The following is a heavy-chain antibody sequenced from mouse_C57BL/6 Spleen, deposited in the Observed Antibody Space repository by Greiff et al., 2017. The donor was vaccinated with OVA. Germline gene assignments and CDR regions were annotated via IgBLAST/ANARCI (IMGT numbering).Heavy chain of an antibody. J-gene: IGHJ2*01. CDR2: IDPSDSYT. D-gene: IGHD3-2*02. V-gene: IGHV1-59*01. CDR1: GYTFTSYW. CDR3: ARSTGDSSGYVDY. Sequence: QVQLQQPGAELVRPGTSVKLSCKASGYTFTSYWMHWVKQRPGQGLEWIGVIDPSDSYTNYNQKFKGKATLTVDTSSSTAYMQLSSLTSEDSAVYYWARSTGDSSGYVDYWGQGTTLTVSS.